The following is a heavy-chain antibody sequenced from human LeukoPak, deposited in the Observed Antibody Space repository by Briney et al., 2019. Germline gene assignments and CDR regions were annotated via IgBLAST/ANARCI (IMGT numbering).Heavy chain of an antibody. CDR3: ARDFRAAMVSDWFDP. CDR1: GYTFSGYY. D-gene: IGHD5-18*01. CDR2: INPNSGGT. Sequence: ASVKVSCKASGYTFSGYYMHWVRQAPGQGLEWMGWINPNSGGTNYAQKFQGRVTMTRDTSISTAYMELSRLRSDDTAVYYCARDFRAAMVSDWFDPWGQGTLVTVSS. V-gene: IGHV1-2*02. J-gene: IGHJ5*02.